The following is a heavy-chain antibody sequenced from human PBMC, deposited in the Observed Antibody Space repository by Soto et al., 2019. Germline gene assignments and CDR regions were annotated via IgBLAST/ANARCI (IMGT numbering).Heavy chain of an antibody. V-gene: IGHV1-18*01. CDR1: GYTFTSYG. CDR3: ARVNGSGSYSGTLGYYYYMDV. J-gene: IGHJ6*03. CDR2: ISAYNGNT. Sequence: ASVKVSCKASGYTFTSYGISWVRQAPGQGLEWMGWISAYNGNTNYAQKLQGRVTMTTDKSTSTAYMELSSLRSEDTAVYYCARVNGSGSYSGTLGYYYYMDVWGKGTTVTVSS. D-gene: IGHD3-10*01.